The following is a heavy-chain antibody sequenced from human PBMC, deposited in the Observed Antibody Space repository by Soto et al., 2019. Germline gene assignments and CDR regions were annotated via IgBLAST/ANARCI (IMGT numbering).Heavy chain of an antibody. CDR1: GYTFTGYY. CDR2: INPNSGGT. D-gene: IGHD2-15*01. CDR3: ARAPRYWSGGSCSSYYFDY. V-gene: IGHV1-2*04. J-gene: IGHJ4*02. Sequence: SVKVSCKASGYTFTGYYMHWVRQAPGQGLEWMGWINPNSGGTNYAQKFQGWVTMTRDTSISTAYMELSRLRSDDTAVYYCARAPRYWSGGSCSSYYFDYWGQGNLVTVSS.